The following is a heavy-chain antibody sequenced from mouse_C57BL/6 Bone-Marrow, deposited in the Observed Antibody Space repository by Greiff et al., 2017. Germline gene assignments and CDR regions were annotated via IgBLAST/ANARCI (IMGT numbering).Heavy chain of an antibody. CDR2: IYPGGGYT. CDR1: GYTFTNYW. CDR3: ARESGLGLFAY. J-gene: IGHJ3*01. D-gene: IGHD2-4*01. Sequence: VKLQQSGAELVRPGTSVKMSCKASGYTFTNYWIGWAKQRPGHGLEWIGDIYPGGGYTNYNEKFKGKATLTADKSSSTAYMQFSSLTSEDSAIYYCARESGLGLFAYWGQGTLVTVSA. V-gene: IGHV1-63*01.